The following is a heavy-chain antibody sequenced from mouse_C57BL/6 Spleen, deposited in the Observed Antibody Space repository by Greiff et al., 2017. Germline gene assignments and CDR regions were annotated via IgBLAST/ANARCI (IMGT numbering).Heavy chain of an antibody. CDR2: IYPRDGST. CDR1: GYTFTDHT. Sequence: VQLQQSDAELVKPGASVKISCKVSGYTFTDHTIHWMKQRPEPGLEWIGYIYPRDGSTKYNEKFKGKATLTADKSSSTAYMQLNSLTSEDSAVYFCASPLYGSRGGWYFDVWGTGTTVTVSS. CDR3: ASPLYGSRGGWYFDV. V-gene: IGHV1-78*01. D-gene: IGHD1-1*01. J-gene: IGHJ1*03.